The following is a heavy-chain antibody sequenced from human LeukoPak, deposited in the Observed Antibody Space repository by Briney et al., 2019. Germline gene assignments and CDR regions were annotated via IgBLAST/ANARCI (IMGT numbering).Heavy chain of an antibody. V-gene: IGHV4-4*07. D-gene: IGHD6-13*01. CDR3: ARQIASAGTAGFDF. J-gene: IGHJ4*02. Sequence: SETLTLTCTVSVCSISSYYWSWIRQPAGKGLEWIGRIYSTGSTNYNPSLKSRVTMSVDTSKNQFSLRLRSVTAADTAVYYCARQIASAGTAGFDFWGQGALVTVSS. CDR2: IYSTGST. CDR1: VCSISSYY.